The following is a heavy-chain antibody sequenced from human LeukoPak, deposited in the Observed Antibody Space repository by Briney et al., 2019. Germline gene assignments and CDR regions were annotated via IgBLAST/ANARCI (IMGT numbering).Heavy chain of an antibody. CDR2: IGAYDGNT. CDR1: GYTFTSYG. Sequence: ASVKVSCKASGYTFTSYGISGVRQAPGQGLEWVGWIGAYDGNTNYAQKLQGRVTMTTDTSTSTAYMELRSLRSDDTAVYYCARVPRVGAKRIYYMDVWGKGTTVTASS. J-gene: IGHJ6*03. D-gene: IGHD1-26*01. V-gene: IGHV1-18*01. CDR3: ARVPRVGAKRIYYMDV.